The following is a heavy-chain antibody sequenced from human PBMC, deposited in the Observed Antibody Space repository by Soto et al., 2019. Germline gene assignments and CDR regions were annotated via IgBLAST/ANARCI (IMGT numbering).Heavy chain of an antibody. CDR2: IIPILGIA. J-gene: IGHJ6*02. CDR3: ARGYCSSTSCYAYYYYGMDV. V-gene: IGHV1-69*02. Sequence: QVQLVQSGAEVKKPGSSVKVSCKASGGTFSSYTISWVRQAPGQGLEWMGRIIPILGIANYAQKFQGRVTITADKSTSTAYMELSSRRSEDTAVYYCARGYCSSTSCYAYYYYGMDVGGQGTTVTVSS. CDR1: GGTFSSYT. D-gene: IGHD2-2*01.